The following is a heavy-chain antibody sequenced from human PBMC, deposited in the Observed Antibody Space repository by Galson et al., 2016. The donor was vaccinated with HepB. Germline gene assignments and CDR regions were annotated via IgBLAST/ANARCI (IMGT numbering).Heavy chain of an antibody. CDR2: INHSGST. D-gene: IGHD6-13*01. V-gene: IGHV4-34*01. J-gene: IGHJ4*02. Sequence: SETLSLTCAVYGGSFSGYYWTWIRQPPGKGLEWIGEINHSGSTNYNPSLKSRVTISVDTSKNQFSLKLSSVTAADTAVYYCARDVGSSWTEYYFDYWSQGTLVTVSS. CDR3: ARDVGSSWTEYYFDY. CDR1: GGSFSGYY.